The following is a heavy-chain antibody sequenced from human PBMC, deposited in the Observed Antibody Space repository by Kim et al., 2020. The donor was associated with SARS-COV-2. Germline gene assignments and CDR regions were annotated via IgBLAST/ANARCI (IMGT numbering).Heavy chain of an antibody. J-gene: IGHJ4*02. CDR2: LHPPSGDT. CDR1: GYIFTGYY. CDR3: ARAGSSSPYKR. Sequence: ASVKVSCKASGYIFTGYYMDWVRQAPGQGLEWMGRLHPPSGDTNYAQQFQGRGTMTRDTSLSPVYMEMSSLMSDDTAGYFCARAGSSSPYKRWGQGTLVTVSS. V-gene: IGHV1-2*06. D-gene: IGHD6-6*01.